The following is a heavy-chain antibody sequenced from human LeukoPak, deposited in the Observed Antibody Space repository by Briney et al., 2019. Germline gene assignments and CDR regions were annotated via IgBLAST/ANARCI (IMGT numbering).Heavy chain of an antibody. D-gene: IGHD2-21*02. CDR2: ISRSGATI. V-gene: IGHV3-48*03. CDR1: GFTFSSYE. J-gene: IGHJ4*02. CDR3: SRDRGGGDIYFDY. Sequence: GGSLRLSCAASGFTFSSYEMNWVRQAPGKGPEWISYISRSGATIYYADSVKGRFTISRDNAKNSLYLQMSSLGAEDTAIYYCSRDRGGGDIYFDYWGQGTLVTVSS.